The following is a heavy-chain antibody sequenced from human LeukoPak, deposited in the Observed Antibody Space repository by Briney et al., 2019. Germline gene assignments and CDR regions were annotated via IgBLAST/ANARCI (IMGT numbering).Heavy chain of an antibody. D-gene: IGHD6-25*01. Sequence: ASVKVSCKASGYTFTNYGLNWVRQAPGRGLEWMGWISTYNGNTHYAQNFQGRVTMTTDTSTSTAYMELRSLTSDDTAVYFCARARHRAAVDHWGQGTLVTVSS. CDR1: GYTFTNYG. J-gene: IGHJ4*02. CDR2: ISTYNGNT. CDR3: ARARHRAAVDH. V-gene: IGHV1-18*01.